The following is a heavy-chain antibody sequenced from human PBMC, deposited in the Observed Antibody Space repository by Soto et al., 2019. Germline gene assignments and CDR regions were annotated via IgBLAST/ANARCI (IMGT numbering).Heavy chain of an antibody. CDR2: ISYDGSNK. Sequence: PGGSLRLSCAASGFTFSSYAMHWVRQAPGKGLEWVAVISYDGSNKYYADSVKGRFTISRDNSKNTLHLQMNSLRAEDTAVYYCARGSGSLYYFDFWGRGTLVTVSS. D-gene: IGHD1-26*01. J-gene: IGHJ4*02. V-gene: IGHV3-30*14. CDR3: ARGSGSLYYFDF. CDR1: GFTFSSYA.